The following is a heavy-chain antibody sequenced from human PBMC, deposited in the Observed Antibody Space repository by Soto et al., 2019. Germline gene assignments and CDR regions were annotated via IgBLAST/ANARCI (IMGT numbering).Heavy chain of an antibody. CDR2: IDGSGGTT. J-gene: IGHJ5*02. V-gene: IGHV3-23*01. CDR1: GFPFSSTD. Sequence: EFQVLQSGGGLVQPGGSLTLSCAASGFPFSSTDMTWVRQAPGKGLAWVSTIDGSGGTTYYADSVKGRFTISRDNSINTVFLQMNSLRADDTALYFCAKNSGWFNTWGQGALVTVSS. D-gene: IGHD3-10*01. CDR3: AKNSGWFNT.